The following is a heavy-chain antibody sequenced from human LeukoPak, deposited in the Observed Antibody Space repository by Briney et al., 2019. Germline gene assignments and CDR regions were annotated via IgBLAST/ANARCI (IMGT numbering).Heavy chain of an antibody. V-gene: IGHV4-59*01. CDR1: DDSITMYY. D-gene: IGHD4-11*01. J-gene: IGHJ6*03. CDR3: ARGRVSSSTWYSTYYYFFYMDF. CDR2: VDHTGST. Sequence: SETLSLTCTVSDDSITMYYWTWIRQPPGKGLEWIGYVDHTGSTKFNPSLNGRVSISRDTSNNFSSLRLRSVTAADTAVYFCARGRVSSSTWYSTYYYFFYMDFWGKGTTVTVSS.